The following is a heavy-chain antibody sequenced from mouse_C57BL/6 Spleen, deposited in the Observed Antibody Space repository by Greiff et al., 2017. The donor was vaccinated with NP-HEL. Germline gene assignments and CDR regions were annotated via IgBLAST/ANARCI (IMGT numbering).Heavy chain of an antibody. CDR1: GYAFSSSW. Sequence: VQLQQSGPELVKPGASVKISCKASGYAFSSSWMNWVKQRPGKGLEWIGRIYPGDGDTNYNGKFKGKATLTADKSSSTAYMQLSSLTSEDSAVYFCARGGNWGDYWGQGTTLTVSS. CDR2: IYPGDGDT. J-gene: IGHJ2*01. CDR3: ARGGNWGDY. D-gene: IGHD4-1*01. V-gene: IGHV1-82*01.